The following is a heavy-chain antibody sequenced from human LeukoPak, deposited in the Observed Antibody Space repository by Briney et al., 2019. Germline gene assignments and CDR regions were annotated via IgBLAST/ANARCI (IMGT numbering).Heavy chain of an antibody. J-gene: IGHJ4*02. CDR2: MNPNSGNT. D-gene: IGHD2-2*01. CDR3: ARDLGQLLHNY. V-gene: IGHV1-8*01. Sequence: ASVKVSCKASGYTFTSYDINWVRQATGQGLEWMGWMNPNSGNTGYAQKFQGRVTMTRNTSISTAYMELSRLRSDDTAVYYCARDLGQLLHNYWGQGTLVTVSS. CDR1: GYTFTSYD.